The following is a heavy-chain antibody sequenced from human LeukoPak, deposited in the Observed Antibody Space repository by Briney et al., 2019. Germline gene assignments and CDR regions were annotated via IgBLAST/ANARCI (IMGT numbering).Heavy chain of an antibody. V-gene: IGHV1-2*02. D-gene: IGHD2-8*01. CDR3: ARDRDGYCTNGVCYFDY. CDR2: INPNSGVT. J-gene: IGHJ4*02. CDR1: GYTFTDYY. Sequence: GASVRVSCKASGYTFTDYYMHWVRQAPGQGLEWMGWINPNSGVTNYAQRFQGRVTMTRDTSISTAYMDLSRLRYDDTAVYYCARDRDGYCTNGVCYFDYWGQGTLVTVSS.